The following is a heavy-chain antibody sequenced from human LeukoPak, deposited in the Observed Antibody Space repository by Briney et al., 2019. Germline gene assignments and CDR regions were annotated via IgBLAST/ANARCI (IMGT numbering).Heavy chain of an antibody. V-gene: IGHV3-30*04. CDR3: AKDFLETTVGHYYFDY. CDR1: GFTFSSYA. Sequence: PGGSLRLSCAASGFTFSSYAMHWVRQAPGKGLEWVAVISYDGSNKYYADSVKGRFTISRDNSKNTLYLQMNSLRAEDTAVYYCAKDFLETTVGHYYFDYWGQGTLVTVSS. J-gene: IGHJ4*02. CDR2: ISYDGSNK. D-gene: IGHD4-23*01.